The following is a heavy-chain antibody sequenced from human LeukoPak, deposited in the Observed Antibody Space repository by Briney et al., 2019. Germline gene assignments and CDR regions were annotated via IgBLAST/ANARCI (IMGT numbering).Heavy chain of an antibody. D-gene: IGHD5-24*01. V-gene: IGHV3-74*01. CDR3: VRDRDGYNY. Sequence: HPGGSLRLSCAASGFTFSNSLMHWVRQVPGKGLVWVARIDIDGSTTHYADSVKGRFTISRDNAKNTLYLQMNILRAEDTAVYYCVRDRDGYNYWGQGTLVTVSS. CDR1: GFTFSNSL. CDR2: IDIDGSTT. J-gene: IGHJ4*02.